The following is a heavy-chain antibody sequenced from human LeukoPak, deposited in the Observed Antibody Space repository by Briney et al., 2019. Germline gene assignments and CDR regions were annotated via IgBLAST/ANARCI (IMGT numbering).Heavy chain of an antibody. Sequence: SETLSLTCTVSGGSISSGGHSWSWIRQPPGKGLEWIGYIYHSGSGSTYYNPSPKSRVTISIDKSKNQFSLKLNSVTAADTAVYYCARGAGLDYWGQGTLVTVSS. CDR1: GGSISSGGHS. CDR2: IYHSGSGST. J-gene: IGHJ4*02. CDR3: ARGAGLDY. V-gene: IGHV4-30-2*01.